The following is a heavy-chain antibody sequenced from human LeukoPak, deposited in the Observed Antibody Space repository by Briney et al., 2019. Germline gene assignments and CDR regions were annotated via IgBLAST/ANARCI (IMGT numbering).Heavy chain of an antibody. CDR1: GYSFTSYW. CDR2: IYPGDSDT. J-gene: IGHJ4*02. D-gene: IGHD2-2*01. V-gene: IGHV5-51*01. Sequence: PGESLKISCKGSGYSFTSYWIGWVRQMPGKGLEWMGIIYPGDSDTRYSPSFQGQVTISADKSISTAYLQWSSLKASDTAMYYCARPYCSSTSCTKSSGYWGQGTLVTVSS. CDR3: ARPYCSSTSCTKSSGY.